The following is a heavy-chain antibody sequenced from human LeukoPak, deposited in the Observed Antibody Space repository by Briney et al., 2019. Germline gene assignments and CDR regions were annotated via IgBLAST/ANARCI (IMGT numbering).Heavy chain of an antibody. CDR2: INHSGST. V-gene: IGHV4-34*01. Sequence: SETLSLTRAVYGGSFSGYYWSWIRQPPGKGLEWIGEINHSGSTNYNPSLKSRVTISVDTSKNQFSLKLSSVTAADTAVYYCARAGLELLVSGIDYWGQGTLVTVSS. D-gene: IGHD1-7*01. CDR1: GGSFSGYY. J-gene: IGHJ4*02. CDR3: ARAGLELLVSGIDY.